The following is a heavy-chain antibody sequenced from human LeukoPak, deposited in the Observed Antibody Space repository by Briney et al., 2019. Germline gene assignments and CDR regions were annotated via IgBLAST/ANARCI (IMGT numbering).Heavy chain of an antibody. Sequence: PGGSLRLSCAASGFTFSSYWMHWVRQAPGKGLVWVSRINSDGSSTSYADSVKGRFTISRDNAKNTLCLQMNSLRAEDTAVYYCARGYYDSSGYYYYYMDVWGKGTTVTVSS. V-gene: IGHV3-74*01. J-gene: IGHJ6*03. CDR3: ARGYYDSSGYYYYYMDV. D-gene: IGHD3-22*01. CDR2: INSDGSST. CDR1: GFTFSSYW.